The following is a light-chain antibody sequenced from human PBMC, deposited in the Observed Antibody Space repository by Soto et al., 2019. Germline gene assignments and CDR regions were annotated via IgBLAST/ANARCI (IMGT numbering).Light chain of an antibody. CDR1: QSVSSSY. Sequence: EIVLTQSPGTLSLSSGERATLSCRASQSVSSSYLAWYQQKPGQAPRLLIYGVSSRATGVPVSFSGSGSGTDFTLTISRLEPEDFAVYYCQQYVSAPITFGQGTRLEIK. J-gene: IGKJ5*01. CDR2: GVS. CDR3: QQYVSAPIT. V-gene: IGKV3-20*01.